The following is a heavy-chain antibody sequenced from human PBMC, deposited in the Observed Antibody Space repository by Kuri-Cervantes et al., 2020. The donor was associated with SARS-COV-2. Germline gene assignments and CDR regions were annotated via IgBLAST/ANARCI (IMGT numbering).Heavy chain of an antibody. Sequence: GGSLRLSCAASGFTFRGHWIHWVRPAPGKGLVWVSRINPDGSYTNNADSVKGRFTLSRDNAKNMLFLQMNSLRAEDTAVYYCVRDGDHWNFDYWGQGTLVTVSS. CDR3: VRDGDHWNFDY. CDR1: GFTFRGHW. D-gene: IGHD1-1*01. V-gene: IGHV3-74*01. J-gene: IGHJ4*02. CDR2: INPDGSYT.